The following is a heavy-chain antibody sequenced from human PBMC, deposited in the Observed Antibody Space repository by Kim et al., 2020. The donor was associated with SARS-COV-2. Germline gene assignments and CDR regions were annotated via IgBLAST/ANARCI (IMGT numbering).Heavy chain of an antibody. Sequence: GGSLRLSCAASGFTFSSYAMSWVRQAPGKGLEWVSAISGGGGSTYYADSVKGRFAISRDNSKNTLYLQMNSLRAEDTAVYYCAKKVPAARMWGGYGMDVWGQGTTVTVSS. CDR2: ISGGGGST. CDR3: AKKVPAARMWGGYGMDV. D-gene: IGHD2-2*01. V-gene: IGHV3-23*01. CDR1: GFTFSSYA. J-gene: IGHJ6*02.